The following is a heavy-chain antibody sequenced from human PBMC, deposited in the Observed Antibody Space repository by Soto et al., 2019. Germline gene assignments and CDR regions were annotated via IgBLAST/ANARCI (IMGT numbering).Heavy chain of an antibody. CDR3: ARGPSGDKVDY. V-gene: IGHV4-59*08. Sequence: PSETLSLTCTVSGGYISSYDWSWIRQPPGKGLEWIGYIYYGGSTNNNPSLTSRVTISVDTSNNQFSLKLSSVTAADTAVYYCARGPSGDKVDYWGQGTLVTVSS. CDR1: GGYISSYD. D-gene: IGHD7-27*01. J-gene: IGHJ4*02. CDR2: IYYGGST.